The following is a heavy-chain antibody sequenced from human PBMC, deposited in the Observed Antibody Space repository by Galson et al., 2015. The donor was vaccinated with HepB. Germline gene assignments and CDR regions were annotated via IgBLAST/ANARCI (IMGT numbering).Heavy chain of an antibody. V-gene: IGHV3-30-3*01. D-gene: IGHD6-19*01. Sequence: SLRLSCAASGFTFSSYAMHWVRQAPGKGLEWVAVISYDGSNKYYADSVKGRFTISRDNSKNTLYLQMNSLRAEDTAVYYCARGSRAGTPDDAFDIWGQGTMVTVSS. CDR3: ARGSRAGTPDDAFDI. J-gene: IGHJ3*02. CDR1: GFTFSSYA. CDR2: ISYDGSNK.